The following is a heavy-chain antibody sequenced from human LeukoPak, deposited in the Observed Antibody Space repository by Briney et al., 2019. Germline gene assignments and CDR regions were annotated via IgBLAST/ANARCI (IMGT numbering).Heavy chain of an antibody. V-gene: IGHV3-48*03. Sequence: WGALRLSCAASGFTFSSYEMNSVRQAPGKGLEWVSYISSSGSTIYYADSVKGRFTISRDNAKNSLYLQMNSLGVEDTAFYYCARVGSGDPYNWFDPWGPGTLVTVSS. J-gene: IGHJ5*02. D-gene: IGHD2-15*01. CDR2: ISSSGSTI. CDR3: ARVGSGDPYNWFDP. CDR1: GFTFSSYE.